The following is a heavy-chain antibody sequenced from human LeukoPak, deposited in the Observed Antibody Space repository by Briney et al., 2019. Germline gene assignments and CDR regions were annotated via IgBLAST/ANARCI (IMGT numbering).Heavy chain of an antibody. CDR1: GFTVSSNY. CDR3: ARDLRYCSGGSCYSGGSDAFDI. J-gene: IGHJ3*02. V-gene: IGHV3-53*01. Sequence: GSLRLSCAASGFTVSSNYMSWVRQAPGKGLEWVSVIYSGGSTYYADSVKGRFTISRDNSKNTLYLQMNSLRAEDTAVYYCARDLRYCSGGSCYSGGSDAFDIWGQGTMVTVSS. D-gene: IGHD2-15*01. CDR2: IYSGGST.